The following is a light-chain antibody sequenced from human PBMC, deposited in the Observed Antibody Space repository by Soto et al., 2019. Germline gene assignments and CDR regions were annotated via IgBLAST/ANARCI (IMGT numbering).Light chain of an antibody. V-gene: IGKV1-5*03. CDR1: QTISSW. J-gene: IGKJ1*01. CDR2: KAS. Sequence: DIQMTQSPSTLSGSVGDRVTITCRASQTISSWLAWYQQKPGKAPKLLIHKASTLKSGVPSRFSGSGSETEFTLTISSLQPDDFATYYCQHYNSYSEAFGQGTKVDIK. CDR3: QHYNSYSEA.